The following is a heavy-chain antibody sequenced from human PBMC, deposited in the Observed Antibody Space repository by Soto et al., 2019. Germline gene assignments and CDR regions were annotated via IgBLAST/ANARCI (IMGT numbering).Heavy chain of an antibody. D-gene: IGHD6-25*01. CDR3: ARDYWGSGRRFDS. J-gene: IGHJ4*02. V-gene: IGHV4-61*01. Sequence: PSETLSLTCTVSGGSVHTGSYYWSCSRQPPGKGLEWIGHLYYSGTTKYNPSLKNRVTMSVGTSNNQFSLRVNSVTVAATAIYFGARDYWGSGRRFDSWGQGTLVTVSS. CDR1: GGSVHTGSYY. CDR2: LYYSGTT.